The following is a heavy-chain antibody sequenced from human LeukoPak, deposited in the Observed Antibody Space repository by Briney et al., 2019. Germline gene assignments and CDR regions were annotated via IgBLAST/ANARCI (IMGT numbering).Heavy chain of an antibody. CDR2: ISSSGSTI. CDR3: AKDHMITFGGVIVPVFDY. V-gene: IGHV3-48*03. J-gene: IGHJ4*02. CDR1: GFTFSSYE. Sequence: GGSLRLSCAASGFTFSSYEMNWVRQAPGKGLEWVSYISSSGSTIYYADSAKGRFTISRDNAKNSLYLQMNSLRAEDTAVYYCAKDHMITFGGVIVPVFDYWGQGTLVTVSS. D-gene: IGHD3-16*02.